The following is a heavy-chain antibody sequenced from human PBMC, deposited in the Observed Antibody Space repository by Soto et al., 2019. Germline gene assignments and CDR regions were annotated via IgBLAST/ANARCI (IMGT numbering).Heavy chain of an antibody. CDR1: GFTFSNYG. D-gene: IGHD2-2*01. V-gene: IGHV3-30*18. Sequence: PGGSLRLSRAAPGFTFSNYGIHWGRPAPGQGLGGVAVISYDGSNKYYADSMKGRFTISRDNSKNTLYLQMNSLRAEDTAVYYCAKDPSIVVVPAAKVVYYGMDVWGQGTTVTVSS. J-gene: IGHJ6*02. CDR3: AKDPSIVVVPAAKVVYYGMDV. CDR2: ISYDGSNK.